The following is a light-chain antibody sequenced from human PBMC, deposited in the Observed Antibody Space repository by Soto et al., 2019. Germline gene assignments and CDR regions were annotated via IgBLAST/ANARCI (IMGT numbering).Light chain of an antibody. CDR3: QSYDGVLSGVV. CDR2: DNT. V-gene: IGLV1-40*01. CDR1: SSNIGAGYD. J-gene: IGLJ2*01. Sequence: QSVLTHAPSVSGDPGQRVTISCTGRSSNIGAGYDVNWYQQLPGTAPKVLVYDNTRRPSGVPDRVSGSKSGTSASLAITGLQAEDEADYYCQSYDGVLSGVVFGGGTKLTVL.